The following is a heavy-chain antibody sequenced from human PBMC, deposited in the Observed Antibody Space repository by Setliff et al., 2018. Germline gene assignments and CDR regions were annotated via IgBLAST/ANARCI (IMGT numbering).Heavy chain of an antibody. D-gene: IGHD3-3*01. CDR3: ARMSGFQYIDV. J-gene: IGHJ6*03. CDR2: INHSGST. CDR1: SGSFSGYF. Sequence: SETLSLTCAVYSGSFSGYFWSWIRQPPGKGLEWIGEINHSGSTNYNPSLKSRVTISLDTSKNQFSLSLTSVTDEDTAVYYCARMSGFQYIDVWDKGTTVTVSS. V-gene: IGHV4-34*01.